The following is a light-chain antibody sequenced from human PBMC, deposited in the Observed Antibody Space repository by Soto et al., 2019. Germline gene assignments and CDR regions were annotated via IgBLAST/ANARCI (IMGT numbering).Light chain of an antibody. V-gene: IGLV2-14*01. CDR1: SSDVGGYNY. J-gene: IGLJ1*01. CDR3: SSYTSSSTLFYV. Sequence: QSVLTQPASVSGSPGQSITISCTGTSSDVGGYNYVSWYQQHPGKAPKLMIYDVSNRLSGISNRFSGSKSGNTASLTISGLQAEDEADYYCSSYTSSSTLFYVFGTGTKVTVL. CDR2: DVS.